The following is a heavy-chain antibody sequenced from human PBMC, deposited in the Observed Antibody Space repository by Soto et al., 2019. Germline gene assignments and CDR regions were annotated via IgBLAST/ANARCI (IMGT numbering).Heavy chain of an antibody. Sequence: QVQLQESGPGLVKPSETLSLTCTVSGGSVSSGSYYWSWIRQPPGKGLEWIGYIYYSGSTNYNPSLKSRVTISVDTSKNQFSLKLSSVTAADTAVYYCAREKFRDFAWFIGDAFDIWGQGTMVTVSS. V-gene: IGHV4-61*01. CDR1: GGSVSSGSYY. CDR3: AREKFRDFAWFIGDAFDI. CDR2: IYYSGST. J-gene: IGHJ3*02. D-gene: IGHD3-9*01.